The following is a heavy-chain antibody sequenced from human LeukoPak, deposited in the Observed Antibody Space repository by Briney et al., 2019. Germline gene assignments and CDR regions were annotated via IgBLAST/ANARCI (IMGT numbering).Heavy chain of an antibody. V-gene: IGHV3-53*01. J-gene: IGHJ6*03. D-gene: IGHD3-22*01. CDR1: GFSVSSNY. CDR2: IYSGGRT. CDR3: AREWEDSSGYHYYYYIDL. Sequence: GGSLRLSCTASGFSVSSNYMTWVRQAPGKGLEWVSIIYSGGRTYYVDSVKGRFTISRDKSQNTLYLQMDSLRAEDTAVYYCAREWEDSSGYHYYYYIDLWGKGTTVTVS.